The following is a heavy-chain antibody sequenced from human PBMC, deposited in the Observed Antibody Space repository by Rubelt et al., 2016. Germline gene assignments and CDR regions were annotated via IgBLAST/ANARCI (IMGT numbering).Heavy chain of an antibody. V-gene: IGHV4-59*12. Sequence: QVQLQESGPGLVKPSETLSLTCTVSGGSISTYYWSWIRQPPGKGLEWIGNIYYSGYTYYNPSLKSRLSISLDTSKNQFSLNLRSVTAADTAVYYCARDLGADVWGQGTTVTVSS. J-gene: IGHJ6*02. CDR1: GGSISTYY. CDR2: IYYSGYT. D-gene: IGHD3-16*01. CDR3: ARDLGADV.